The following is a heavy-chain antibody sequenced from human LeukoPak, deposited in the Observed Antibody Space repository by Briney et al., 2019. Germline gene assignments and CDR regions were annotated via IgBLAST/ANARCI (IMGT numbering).Heavy chain of an antibody. CDR1: GFTFSSYG. CDR3: AKDPPRDWYFDL. Sequence: GGSLRLSCAASGFTFSSYGMSWVRQAPGKGLECVSAISGSGGSTYYADSVKGRFIISRDNSTNTLYLQMNSLRAEDTAVYYCAKDPPRDWYFDLWGRGTLVTVSS. CDR2: ISGSGGST. J-gene: IGHJ2*01. V-gene: IGHV3-23*01.